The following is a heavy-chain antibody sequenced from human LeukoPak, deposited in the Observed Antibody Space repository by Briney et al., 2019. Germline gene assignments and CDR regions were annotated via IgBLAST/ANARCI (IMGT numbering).Heavy chain of an antibody. J-gene: IGHJ3*02. CDR3: ARVYYYYDSSGYITSDAFDI. V-gene: IGHV4-4*08. D-gene: IGHD3-22*01. CDR1: GGSIGSSY. Sequence: SETLSLTCTISGGSIGSSYWSWIRQPPGKGLEWIGRIYTSGSTNYNPSLKSRVTISVDTSKNQFSLKLSSVTAADTAVYYCARVYYYYDSSGYITSDAFDIWGQGTMVTVSS. CDR2: IYTSGST.